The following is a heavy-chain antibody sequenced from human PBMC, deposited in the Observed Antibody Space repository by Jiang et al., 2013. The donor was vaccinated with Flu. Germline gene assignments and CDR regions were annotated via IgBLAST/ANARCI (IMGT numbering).Heavy chain of an antibody. CDR2: IIPIFGTA. CDR3: ARYPSWRNYYYGMDV. J-gene: IGHJ6*02. CDR1: EAPSAAML. V-gene: IGHV1-69*01. D-gene: IGHD2-2*01. Sequence: EVKKPGSSVKVSCRLLEAPSAAMLSARVRQAPGQGLEWMGGIIPIFGTANYAQKFQGRVTITADESTSTAYMELSSLRSEDTAVYYCARYPSWRNYYYGMDVWGQGTTVIVSS.